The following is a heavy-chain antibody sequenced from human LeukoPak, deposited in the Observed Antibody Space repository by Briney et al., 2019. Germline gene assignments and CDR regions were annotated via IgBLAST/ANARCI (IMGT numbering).Heavy chain of an antibody. J-gene: IGHJ5*02. CDR2: IYHTGNT. Sequence: SETLSLTCTVSGGSISSYYWSWIRQPPGKGLEWIGSIYHTGNTFYNPSLKSRVTILVDTSKNQISLKLGSVTAADTAVYYCAREPGYSSSNDTWGQGTLVTVSS. V-gene: IGHV4-38-2*02. CDR3: AREPGYSSSNDT. D-gene: IGHD6-13*01. CDR1: GGSISSYY.